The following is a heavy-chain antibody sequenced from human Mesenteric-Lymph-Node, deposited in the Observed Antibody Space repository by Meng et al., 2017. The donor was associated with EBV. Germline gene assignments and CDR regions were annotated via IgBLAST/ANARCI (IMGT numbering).Heavy chain of an antibody. Sequence: EVHLVESGGGLVPPGGSLRLSCAASGFNVSSNYMTWVRQAPGKGLEWVSVIYSSGTTYYADSVKGRFTVSRDNSRTTVYLQMTSLRAEDTAVYYCARDSDYYGSGSAVDYWGQGTLVTVSS. CDR2: IYSSGTT. D-gene: IGHD3-10*01. J-gene: IGHJ4*02. CDR1: GFNVSSNY. CDR3: ARDSDYYGSGSAVDY. V-gene: IGHV3-53*01.